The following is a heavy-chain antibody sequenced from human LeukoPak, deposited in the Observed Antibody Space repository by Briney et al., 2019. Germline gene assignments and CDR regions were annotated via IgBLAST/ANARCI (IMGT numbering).Heavy chain of an antibody. CDR1: GFTFSTYS. CDR2: ISSDTNTG. V-gene: IGHV3-30-3*01. D-gene: IGHD3-3*02. CDR3: ARHFNGGDY. J-gene: IGHJ4*02. Sequence: PGGSLRLSCAASGFTFSTYSMHWVRQAPGKGLEWVAVISSDTNTGYYADSVKGRFTISRDNSKNTLYLQMNSLRADDTAMYYCARHFNGGDYWGQGTLVTVSS.